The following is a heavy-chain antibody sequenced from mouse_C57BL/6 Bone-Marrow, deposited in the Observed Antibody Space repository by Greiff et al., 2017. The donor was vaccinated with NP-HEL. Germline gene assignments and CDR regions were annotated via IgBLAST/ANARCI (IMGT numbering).Heavy chain of an antibody. V-gene: IGHV1-81*01. CDR2: IYPRSGNT. CDR1: GYTFTSYG. CDR3: TTGLRYYAMDY. D-gene: IGHD2-4*01. J-gene: IGHJ4*01. Sequence: QVQLQQSGAELARPGASVKLSCKASGYTFTSYGISWVKQRTGQGLEWIGEIYPRSGNTYYNEKFKGKATLTADKSSSTAYMELRSLTSEDTAVYYCTTGLRYYAMDYWGQGTSVTVSS.